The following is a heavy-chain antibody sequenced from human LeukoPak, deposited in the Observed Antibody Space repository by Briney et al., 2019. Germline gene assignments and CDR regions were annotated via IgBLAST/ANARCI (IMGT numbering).Heavy chain of an antibody. D-gene: IGHD2-2*03. Sequence: GGSLRLSCAGSGFNFQYAWMTWVRQAPGKGLEWVGRIKSKRDGETTDYAALVKSRFSISRDDSKNTVYLQMNSVRTEDTAVYYCTSLVGSPTYWGQGTLVSVSS. CDR3: TSLVGSPTY. V-gene: IGHV3-15*01. CDR1: GFNFQYAW. CDR2: IKSKRDGETT. J-gene: IGHJ4*02.